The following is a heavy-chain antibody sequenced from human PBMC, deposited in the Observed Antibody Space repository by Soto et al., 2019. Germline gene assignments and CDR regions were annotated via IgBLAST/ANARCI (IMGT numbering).Heavy chain of an antibody. Sequence: QVQLVESGGGVVQPGRSLRLSCAASGFTFSSYGMHWVRQAPGKGLEWVAVIWYDGSNKYYADSVKGRFTISRDNSKNTLYLQMNSLRAEDTAVYYCARWESGVGAAYYYYYGMDVWGQGTTVTVSS. V-gene: IGHV3-33*01. D-gene: IGHD1-26*01. CDR1: GFTFSSYG. J-gene: IGHJ6*02. CDR2: IWYDGSNK. CDR3: ARWESGVGAAYYYYYGMDV.